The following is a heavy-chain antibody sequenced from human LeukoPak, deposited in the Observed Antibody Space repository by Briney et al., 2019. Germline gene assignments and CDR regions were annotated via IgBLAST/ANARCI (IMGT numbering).Heavy chain of an antibody. CDR2: INPSGGST. D-gene: IGHD3-3*01. V-gene: IGHV1-46*03. J-gene: IGHJ6*03. CDR3: ARAVKSIRFLEWLPHPPSHYYYYYMDV. Sequence: ASVKVSCKASGYTFTSYYMRWVRQAPGQGLEWMGIINPSGGSTSYAQKFQGRVTMTRDTSTSTVYMELSSLRSEDTAVYYCARAVKSIRFLEWLPHPPSHYYYYYMDVWGKGTTVTVSS. CDR1: GYTFTSYY.